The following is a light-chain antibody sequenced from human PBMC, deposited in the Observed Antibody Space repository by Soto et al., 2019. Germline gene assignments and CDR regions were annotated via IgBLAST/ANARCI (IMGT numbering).Light chain of an antibody. Sequence: QSVLTQPASVSGSPGQSITISCTGTSSDVGGYNYVSWYQHHPGKAPKLIIYEVSHRPSGASNHFSGYKSGNTASLTISGLQAEDEADYYCSSHTSTITPCVFGTGTKVTVL. V-gene: IGLV2-14*01. CDR3: SSHTSTITPCV. CDR2: EVS. CDR1: SSDVGGYNY. J-gene: IGLJ1*01.